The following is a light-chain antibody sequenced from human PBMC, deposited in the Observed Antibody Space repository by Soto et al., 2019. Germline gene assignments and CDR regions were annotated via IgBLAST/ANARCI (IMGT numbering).Light chain of an antibody. Sequence: DIQMTQSPSSLSASVGDRVNITGRASQRISSYLNWYQQRPGKAPKVLIKTASSLQSGVPSRVNGSGSGTDFALSISALQPEDFANDYCQHSYGTPFTFGQGTKLESK. CDR2: TAS. V-gene: IGKV1-39*01. CDR3: QHSYGTPFT. J-gene: IGKJ2*01. CDR1: QRISSY.